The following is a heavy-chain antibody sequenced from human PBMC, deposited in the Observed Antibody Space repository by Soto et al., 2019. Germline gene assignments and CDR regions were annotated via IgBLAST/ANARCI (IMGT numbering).Heavy chain of an antibody. CDR2: VYSSGTT. J-gene: IGHJ4*02. CDR1: GGSINIYW. D-gene: IGHD3-10*01. V-gene: IGHV4-4*07. Sequence: LSLTCSVSGGSINIYWWSWIRQPAGKGLEWIGRVYSSGTTDYNPSLNSRATLSVETSKNQFSLKLSSVTAADTAVYYCARDIGSYAYGEGYWGQGLQVTVSS. CDR3: ARDIGSYAYGEGY.